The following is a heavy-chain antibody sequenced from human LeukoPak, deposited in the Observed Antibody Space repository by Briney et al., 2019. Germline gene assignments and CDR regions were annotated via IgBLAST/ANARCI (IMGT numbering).Heavy chain of an antibody. D-gene: IGHD3-3*01. CDR1: GFAFSSYG. CDR3: ARSFGVVIPAYFDY. J-gene: IGHJ4*02. V-gene: IGHV3-33*01. Sequence: GRSLRLSCAASGFAFSSYGMHWVRQAPGKGLEWVAVIWYDGSNEYYADSVKGRFTISRDNSKNTLYLQMNSLRAEDTAVYYCARSFGVVIPAYFDYWGQGTLVTVSS. CDR2: IWYDGSNE.